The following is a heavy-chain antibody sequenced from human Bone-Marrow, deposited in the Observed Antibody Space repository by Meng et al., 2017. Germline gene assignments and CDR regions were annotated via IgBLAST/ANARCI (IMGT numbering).Heavy chain of an antibody. D-gene: IGHD6-13*01. CDR3: ARDRTDRYSSRGMDV. V-gene: IGHV3-21*01. CDR2: ISSSSSYI. J-gene: IGHJ6*02. CDR1: GFTFSSYS. Sequence: SLMISCAASGFTFSSYSMNWVRQAPGKGLEWVSSISSSSSYIYYADSVKGRFTISRDNVKNSLYLQVNSLRAEDTAVYYCARDRTDRYSSRGMDVWGQGTTVTVSS.